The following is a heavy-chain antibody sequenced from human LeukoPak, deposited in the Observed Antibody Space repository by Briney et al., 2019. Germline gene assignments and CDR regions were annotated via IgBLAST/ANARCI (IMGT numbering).Heavy chain of an antibody. Sequence: PGGSLRLSCAASGFTFSNFWMTWVRQAPRKGLEWVANIKQDGSQKFYLDSVKGRFTVSRDNAKNSLFLQMNSMRAEDTAVYYCTAATPDYWGQGTLVTVSS. CDR2: IKQDGSQK. CDR3: TAATPDY. V-gene: IGHV3-7*02. D-gene: IGHD6-13*01. J-gene: IGHJ4*02. CDR1: GFTFSNFW.